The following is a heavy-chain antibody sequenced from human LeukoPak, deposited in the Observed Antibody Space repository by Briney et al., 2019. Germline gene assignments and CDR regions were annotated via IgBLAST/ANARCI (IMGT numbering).Heavy chain of an antibody. J-gene: IGHJ4*02. V-gene: IGHV3-33*01. CDR1: GFTFSSYG. CDR2: IWYDGSNK. D-gene: IGHD3-3*01. Sequence: QAGGSLRLPCAASGFTFSSYGMHWVRQAPGKGLEWVAVIWYDGSNKYYADSVKGRFTISRDNSKNTLYLQMNSLRAEDTAVYYCARDPPHTFGVVNYFDYWGQGTLVTVSS. CDR3: ARDPPHTFGVVNYFDY.